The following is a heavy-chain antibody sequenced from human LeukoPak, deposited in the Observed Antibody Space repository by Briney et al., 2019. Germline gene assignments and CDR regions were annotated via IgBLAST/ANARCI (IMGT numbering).Heavy chain of an antibody. V-gene: IGHV3-30*04. J-gene: IGHJ4*02. Sequence: GGSLRLSCAASGFTFSSFAMHWVRQAPGKGLEWVAVMSFDGSNKYYADSVKGRFTISRDNSENTLYLQMNSLRAEDTALYYCARDPRRSSQTGYFDYWGQGTLVTVSS. D-gene: IGHD6-13*01. CDR3: ARDPRRSSQTGYFDY. CDR1: GFTFSSFA. CDR2: MSFDGSNK.